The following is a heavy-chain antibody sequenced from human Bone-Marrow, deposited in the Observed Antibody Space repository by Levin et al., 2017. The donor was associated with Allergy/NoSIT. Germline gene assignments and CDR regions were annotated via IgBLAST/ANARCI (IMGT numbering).Heavy chain of an antibody. Sequence: GSLRLSCAASGFAFSSYAMAWIRQAPGMGLEWVSAISGGGGSTYYAESVKGRFTISRDNSKNTLYLQINSLRAEDTAIYYCAKVGGSSGYYPDYWGQGTLVAVSS. CDR3: AKVGGSSGYYPDY. J-gene: IGHJ4*02. V-gene: IGHV3-23*01. CDR1: GFAFSSYA. D-gene: IGHD3-22*01. CDR2: ISGGGGST.